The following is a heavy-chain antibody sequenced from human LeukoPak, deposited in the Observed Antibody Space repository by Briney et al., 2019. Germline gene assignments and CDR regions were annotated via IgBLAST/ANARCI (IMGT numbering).Heavy chain of an antibody. CDR1: GFTFSSYS. J-gene: IGHJ4*02. V-gene: IGHV3-21*01. CDR2: ISSSSSYI. CDR3: ARSGSTFVFDY. D-gene: IGHD1-26*01. Sequence: GGSLRLSCAASGFTFSSYSMNWVRQAPGKGLEWVSSISSSSSYIYYADSVKGRFTISRDNAKNSLYLQMNSLRAEDTAVYYCARSGSTFVFDYWGQGTLVTVSS.